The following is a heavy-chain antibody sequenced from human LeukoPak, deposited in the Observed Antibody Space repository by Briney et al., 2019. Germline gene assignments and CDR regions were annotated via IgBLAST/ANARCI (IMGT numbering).Heavy chain of an antibody. J-gene: IGHJ4*02. CDR1: GYTFTSYY. Sequence: ASVKVSCKASGYTFTSYYMHWVRQAPGQGLEWLGIINPGGGSTSYAQKFQGRLTMTRDTSTSTVYMELNSLRSEDTAVYFCARATLSDYYFNYWGQGTLVTVSS. CDR2: INPGGGST. V-gene: IGHV1-46*01. CDR3: ARATLSDYYFNY.